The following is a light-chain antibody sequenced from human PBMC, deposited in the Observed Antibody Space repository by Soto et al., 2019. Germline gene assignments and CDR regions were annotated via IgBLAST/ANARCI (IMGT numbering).Light chain of an antibody. V-gene: IGLV4-69*01. CDR2: LDSDGSH. CDR1: SGHSSYA. CDR3: QTWGTGIHVV. Sequence: QSVLTQSPSASASLGASVKLTCTLSSGHSSYAIAWHQQQPEKGPRYLMKLDSDGSHTKGDAIPDRFSGSSSGPERYLTISSLQSEDEADYYCQTWGTGIHVVFGGGTKLTVL. J-gene: IGLJ2*01.